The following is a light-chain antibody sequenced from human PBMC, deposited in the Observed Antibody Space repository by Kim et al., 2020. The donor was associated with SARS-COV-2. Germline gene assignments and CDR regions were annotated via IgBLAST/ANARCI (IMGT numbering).Light chain of an antibody. CDR2: YDS. CDR1: NIGSKS. CDR3: QVWDSSSDHHVV. Sequence: PGKTARITCGGNNIGSKSVLWYQQKPGQAPVLVIYYDSDRPSGIPERFSGSNSGNTAPLTIRRVEAGDEADYYCQVWDSSSDHHVVFGGGPQLTVL. J-gene: IGLJ2*01. V-gene: IGLV3-21*04.